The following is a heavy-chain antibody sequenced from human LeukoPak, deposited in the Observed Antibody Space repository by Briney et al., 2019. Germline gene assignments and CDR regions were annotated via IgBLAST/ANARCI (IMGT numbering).Heavy chain of an antibody. V-gene: IGHV3-7*03. CDR2: ISPDGSVK. CDR3: AKDQHSGSYLFPACAWFDP. D-gene: IGHD1-26*01. Sequence: PGGSLRLSCAASGFSFTSSWMTWVRQAPGKGLEWVANISPDGSVKNHVASVKGRLTISRDNAKTTLYLQMNSLSAEDTAVYYCAKDQHSGSYLFPACAWFDPWGQGTLVTVSS. CDR1: GFSFTSSW. J-gene: IGHJ5*02.